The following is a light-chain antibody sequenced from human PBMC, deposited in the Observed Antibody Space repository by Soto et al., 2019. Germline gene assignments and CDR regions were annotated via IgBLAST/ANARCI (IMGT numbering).Light chain of an antibody. J-gene: IGKJ1*01. CDR1: QSVSSY. Sequence: EIVLTQSPATLSLSPGERATLSCRASQSVSSYLAWYQQKPGQAPRLLIYDASNRATGIPARFSGSGSGTELTLTICSLEPEDFAVYYCQQRSNWPPWTFGQGNKVEIK. V-gene: IGKV3-11*01. CDR2: DAS. CDR3: QQRSNWPPWT.